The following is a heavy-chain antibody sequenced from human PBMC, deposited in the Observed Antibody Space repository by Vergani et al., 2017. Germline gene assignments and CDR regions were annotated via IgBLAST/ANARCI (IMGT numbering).Heavy chain of an antibody. Sequence: EVQLVESGGGLIQPGGSLRLSCAASGFTVSSNYMSWVRQAPGKGLEWVSVIYSGGSTYYADSVNGRFTIARDNSKNTVYLQMNSLVAEDTAVYYCAGGQTPPGGGYYFDYWGQGTLVTVSS. D-gene: IGHD3-10*01. J-gene: IGHJ4*02. V-gene: IGHV3-53*01. CDR1: GFTVSSNY. CDR2: IYSGGST. CDR3: AGGQTPPGGGYYFDY.